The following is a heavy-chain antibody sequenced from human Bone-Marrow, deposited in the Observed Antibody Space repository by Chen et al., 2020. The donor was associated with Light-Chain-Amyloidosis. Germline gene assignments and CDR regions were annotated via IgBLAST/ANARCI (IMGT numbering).Heavy chain of an antibody. V-gene: IGHV3-23*04. CDR3: AKDISYDDILPGYPADAFDI. CDR1: GFAFSSYA. CDR2: ISGSGGSR. D-gene: IGHD3-9*01. J-gene: IGHJ3*02. Sequence: EVQLVESGGGLLQRGGSLSLSCAASGFAFSSYAMSWVGQAPGKGLEWVSTISGSGGSRYYGDSVKGRLTISRDNSKNALLLQMSSLRAEDTAVYYCAKDISYDDILPGYPADAFDIWGQGTMVTVSS.